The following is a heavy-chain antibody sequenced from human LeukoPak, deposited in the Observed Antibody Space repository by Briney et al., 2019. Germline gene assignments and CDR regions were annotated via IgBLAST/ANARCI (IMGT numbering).Heavy chain of an antibody. D-gene: IGHD5-18*01. CDR3: AKDMGSYGARDAFDI. CDR1: GFTFSSYA. CDR2: ISWNSGSI. J-gene: IGHJ3*02. Sequence: GGSLRLSCAASGFTFSSYAMSWVRHAPGKGLEWVSGISWNSGSIGYADSVKGRFTISRDNAKNSLYLQMNSLRAEDMALYYCAKDMGSYGARDAFDIWGQGTMVTVSS. V-gene: IGHV3-9*03.